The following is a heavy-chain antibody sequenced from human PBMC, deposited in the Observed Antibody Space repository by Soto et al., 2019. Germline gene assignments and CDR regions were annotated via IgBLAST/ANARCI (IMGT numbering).Heavy chain of an antibody. J-gene: IGHJ4*02. CDR3: ARHGSN. Sequence: QLQLQESGPGLVKPSETLSLTCTVSGVSISNSSYYWGWIRRPPGKGLEWIGTLYYSGITYYNPSLKSRVTISVDTSKNQFSLKLTSVTAADTAVYYCARHGSNWGQGTLVTVSS. CDR2: LYYSGIT. CDR1: GVSISNSSYY. V-gene: IGHV4-39*01.